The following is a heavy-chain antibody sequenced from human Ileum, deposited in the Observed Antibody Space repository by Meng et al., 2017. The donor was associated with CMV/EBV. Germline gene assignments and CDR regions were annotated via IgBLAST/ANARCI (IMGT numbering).Heavy chain of an antibody. D-gene: IGHD2-2*02. V-gene: IGHV1-2*02. CDR3: AKKGVAAAISSWFDP. CDR2: INPKNGDT. Sequence: QVQWGQSGDEVKKPGASVKVSCKASGYTFTDYYMHWVRQAPGQGLDWMGWINPKNGDTKYAQKFQDRVTMTRDTSIRTAYMELSRLGSDDTAVYYCAKKGVAAAISSWFDPWGQGTLVTVSS. J-gene: IGHJ5*02. CDR1: GYTFTDYY.